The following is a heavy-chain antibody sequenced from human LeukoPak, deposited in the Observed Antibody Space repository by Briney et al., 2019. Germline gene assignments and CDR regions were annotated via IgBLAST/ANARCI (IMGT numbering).Heavy chain of an antibody. Sequence: GGSLRLSCAASGFTFSSYWMSWVRQAPGKGLEWVANIKQDGSEKYYEDSVKGRFTVSRDNAKNSLYLHMNGLRADDTAIYYCARDHDGKDCWGQGTLVTVSS. V-gene: IGHV3-7*01. D-gene: IGHD1-1*01. J-gene: IGHJ4*02. CDR3: ARDHDGKDC. CDR2: IKQDGSEK. CDR1: GFTFSSYW.